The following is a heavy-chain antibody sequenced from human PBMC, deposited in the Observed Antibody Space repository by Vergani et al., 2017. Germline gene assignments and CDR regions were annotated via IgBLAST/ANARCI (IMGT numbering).Heavy chain of an antibody. CDR3: AREVQWNKLGQGYYYMDV. CDR1: GGSISSYY. J-gene: IGHJ6*03. D-gene: IGHD1/OR15-1a*01. Sequence: QVQLQESGPGLVKPSETLSLTCTVSGGSISSYYWSWIRQPAGKGLEWIGYIYYSGSTNYNPSLKSRVTISLDTSKTQFSLKLSSVTAADTAVDYCAREVQWNKLGQGYYYMDVWGKGTTVTVSS. V-gene: IGHV4-59*01. CDR2: IYYSGST.